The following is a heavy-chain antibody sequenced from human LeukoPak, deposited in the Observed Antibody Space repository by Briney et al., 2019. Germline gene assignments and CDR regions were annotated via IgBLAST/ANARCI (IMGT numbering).Heavy chain of an antibody. CDR1: GGTFSSYA. V-gene: IGHV1-69*13. CDR2: IIPIFGTA. CDR3: ARTLLKYCSSTSCYGWFDP. J-gene: IGHJ5*02. Sequence: ASVKVSCKASGGTFSSYAISWVRQAPGQGLEWMGGIIPIFGTANYAQKFQGRVTITADESTSTAYMELSSLRSEDTAVYYCARTLLKYCSSTSCYGWFDPWGQGTLVTVSS. D-gene: IGHD2-2*01.